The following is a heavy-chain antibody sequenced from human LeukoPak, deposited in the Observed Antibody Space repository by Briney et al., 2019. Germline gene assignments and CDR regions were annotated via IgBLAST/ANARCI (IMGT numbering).Heavy chain of an antibody. CDR1: GGSISSYY. J-gene: IGHJ5*02. D-gene: IGHD3-10*01. CDR2: ISGSGVI. V-gene: IGHV4-4*07. CDR3: ARDSGTTGEVKFDP. Sequence: SETLSLTCTVSGGSISSYYWSWIRQPAGKGLEWIGRISGSGVITYNPSLKSRVILSLDSSNNHFSLKLISVTAADTAVYYCARDSGTTGEVKFDPWGQGMLVTVSS.